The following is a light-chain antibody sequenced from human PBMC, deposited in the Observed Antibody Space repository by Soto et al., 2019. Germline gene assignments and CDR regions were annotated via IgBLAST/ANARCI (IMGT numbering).Light chain of an antibody. CDR1: QSVSSN. J-gene: IGKJ1*01. CDR3: QQYDNWPQM. Sequence: EIVMTQSPATLSVSPGERATLSCRASQSVSSNLAWYQQKPGQAPRLLIYGASTRATGIPARFSGSGSGTEFTLTITSPQSEDFAVYYCQQYDNWPQMFGQXXXVEIK. CDR2: GAS. V-gene: IGKV3-15*01.